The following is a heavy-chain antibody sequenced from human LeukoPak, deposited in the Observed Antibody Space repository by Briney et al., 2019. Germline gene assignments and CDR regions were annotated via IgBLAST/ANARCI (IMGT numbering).Heavy chain of an antibody. CDR3: AKDLTYYYDSSGDDAFDI. V-gene: IGHV3-30*02. J-gene: IGHJ3*02. CDR2: IRYDGSNK. Sequence: GGSLRLSCAASGFTFSSYGMHWVRQAPGTGLERVAFIRYDGSNKYYADSVKGRFTISRDKSKNTLYLQMNSLRAEDTAVYYCAKDLTYYYDSSGDDAFDIWGQGTMVTVSS. D-gene: IGHD3-22*01. CDR1: GFTFSSYG.